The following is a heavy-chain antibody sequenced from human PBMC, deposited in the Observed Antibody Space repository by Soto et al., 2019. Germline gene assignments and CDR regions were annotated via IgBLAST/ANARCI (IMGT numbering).Heavy chain of an antibody. CDR2: IWYDANKK. CDR3: VRDYCSSSSCYGD. D-gene: IGHD2-2*01. J-gene: IGHJ4*02. V-gene: IGHV3-33*08. CDR1: GFTFNDYG. Sequence: PGGSLRLSCAASGFTFNDYGMAWVRQAPGKGLEWVATIWYDANKKYYGDSVKGRLSISRDPSKKTVHLQMNSLRAEDTALYYCVRDYCSSSSCYGDWGQGTLVTVSS.